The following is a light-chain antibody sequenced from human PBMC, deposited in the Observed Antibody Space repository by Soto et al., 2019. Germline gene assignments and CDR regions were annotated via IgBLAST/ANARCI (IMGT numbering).Light chain of an antibody. J-gene: IGKJ1*01. V-gene: IGKV1-9*01. Sequence: DFQLTHSPSFLSPAVEYTVTSTSRASQGISSYLAWYQKKPGKAPKLLMYAASTLQSGGPSRFSGSGSGTEFNLTISSLQPEHFETSYCQQPKSYPQAFGQGTKVDIK. CDR3: QQPKSYPQA. CDR1: QGISSY. CDR2: AAS.